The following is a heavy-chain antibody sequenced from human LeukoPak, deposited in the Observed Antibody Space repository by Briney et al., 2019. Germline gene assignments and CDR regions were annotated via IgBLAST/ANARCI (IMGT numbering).Heavy chain of an antibody. Sequence: GASVKVSCKASGYTFTSYDINWVRQATGQGLEWMGWMNPNSGNTGYAQKFQGRVTMTRNTSISTAYMELSRLRSDDTAVYYCARELLGVWLDRRFDYWGQGTLVTVSS. J-gene: IGHJ4*02. CDR3: ARELLGVWLDRRFDY. CDR2: MNPNSGNT. V-gene: IGHV1-8*01. D-gene: IGHD3-10*01. CDR1: GYTFTSYD.